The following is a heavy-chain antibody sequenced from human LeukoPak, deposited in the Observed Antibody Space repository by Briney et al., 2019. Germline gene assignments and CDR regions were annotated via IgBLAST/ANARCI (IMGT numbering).Heavy chain of an antibody. J-gene: IGHJ4*02. D-gene: IGHD3-22*01. CDR1: GFTFSSYA. V-gene: IGHV3-23*01. CDR2: ISGSGGST. CDR3: AKDRSYYDSSGYYSFPDY. Sequence: GGSLRLSCAASGFTFSSYAMSWVRQAPGKGLEWVSAISGSGGSTYHADSVKGRFTISRDNSKNTLYLQMNSLRAEDTAVYYCAKDRSYYDSSGYYSFPDYWGQGTLVTVSS.